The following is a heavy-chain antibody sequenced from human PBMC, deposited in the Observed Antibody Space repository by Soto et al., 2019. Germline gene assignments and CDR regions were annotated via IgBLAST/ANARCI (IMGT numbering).Heavy chain of an antibody. V-gene: IGHV3-53*01. CDR1: GFTVSSNY. Sequence: GGSLRLSCAASGFTVSSNYMSWGRQAPGKGLEWVSVIYSGGSTYYADSVKGRFTISRDNSKNTLYLQMNSLRAEDTAVYYCARGQYYDILTGYYMGGMDVWGQGTTVTVSS. D-gene: IGHD3-9*01. CDR3: ARGQYYDILTGYYMGGMDV. CDR2: IYSGGST. J-gene: IGHJ6*02.